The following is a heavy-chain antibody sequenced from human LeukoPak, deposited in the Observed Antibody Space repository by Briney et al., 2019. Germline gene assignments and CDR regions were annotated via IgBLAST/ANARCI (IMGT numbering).Heavy chain of an antibody. D-gene: IGHD6-6*01. CDR2: INHSGST. V-gene: IGHV4-34*01. Sequence: SETLSLTCAVYGGSFSGYYWSWIRQPPGKGLEWIGEINHSGSTNYNPSLKSRVTISVDTSKNQFSLKLSSVTAADTAVYYCARDGPYSSSGHFDYWGQGILVTVSS. J-gene: IGHJ4*02. CDR1: GGSFSGYY. CDR3: ARDGPYSSSGHFDY.